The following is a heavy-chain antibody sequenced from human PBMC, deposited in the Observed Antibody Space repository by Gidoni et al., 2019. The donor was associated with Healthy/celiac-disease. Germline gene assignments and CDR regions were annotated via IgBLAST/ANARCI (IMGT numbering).Heavy chain of an antibody. D-gene: IGHD2-15*01. CDR2: IYHSGST. CDR3: ARDLDCSGGSCYANWFDP. Sequence: QVQLQESGPGLVKPSETLSLTCTVSGYSISSGYYWGWIRQPPGKGLEWIGSIYHSGSTYYNPSLKSRVTISVDTSKNQFSLKLSSVTAADTAVYYCARDLDCSGGSCYANWFDPWGQGTLVTVSS. CDR1: GYSISSGYY. V-gene: IGHV4-38-2*02. J-gene: IGHJ5*02.